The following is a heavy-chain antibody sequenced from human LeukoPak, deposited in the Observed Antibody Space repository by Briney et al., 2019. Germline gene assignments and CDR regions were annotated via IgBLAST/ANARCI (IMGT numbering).Heavy chain of an antibody. CDR2: IKQDGIEK. V-gene: IGHV3-7*01. D-gene: IGHD3-16*01. Sequence: PGGSLRLSCAASGFTFSSYWMSWVRQAPGRGLEWVANIKQDGIEKYYMDSVKGRFTISRDNAKNSLYLQMNSLRAEDTAVYHCAREAGGGYYFDYWGQGTLVTVSS. CDR3: AREAGGGYYFDY. J-gene: IGHJ4*02. CDR1: GFTFSSYW.